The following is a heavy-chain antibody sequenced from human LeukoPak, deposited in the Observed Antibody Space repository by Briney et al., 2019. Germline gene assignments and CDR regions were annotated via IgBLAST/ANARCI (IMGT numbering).Heavy chain of an antibody. CDR3: TRWTVAPGY. V-gene: IGHV3-74*01. CDR1: GFTFSGYW. CDR2: ISSDGSST. J-gene: IGHJ4*02. D-gene: IGHD3/OR15-3a*01. Sequence: GGSLRLSCAASGFTFSGYWMHWVRQAPGKGLVWVSRISSDGSSTRYADSVKGRFTISRDNAKNTVYLQMNSLRAEDTAVYYCTRWTVAPGYWGPGTLVTVSS.